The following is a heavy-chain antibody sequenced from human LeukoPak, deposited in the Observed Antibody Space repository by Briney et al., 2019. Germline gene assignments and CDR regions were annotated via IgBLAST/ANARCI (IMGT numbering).Heavy chain of an antibody. J-gene: IGHJ4*02. D-gene: IGHD3-10*01. Sequence: ASVKVSCKASGYTFTDYYMHWVRQAPGQGLEWMGWINPNSGGTNYAQKFQGRVTMTRDTSISTAYMELSRLRSDDTAVYYCARDSSDGFGELLNYWGQGTLVTVSS. CDR3: ARDSSDGFGELLNY. CDR2: INPNSGGT. V-gene: IGHV1-2*02. CDR1: GYTFTDYY.